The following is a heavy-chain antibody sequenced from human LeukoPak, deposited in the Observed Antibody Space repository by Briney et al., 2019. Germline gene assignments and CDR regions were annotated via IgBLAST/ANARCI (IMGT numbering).Heavy chain of an antibody. CDR2: IYYSGST. CDR3: AREWEPGYYFDY. Sequence: SETLSLTCTVSGGSLRSGDYYWAWIRQPRGKGLEWIGYIYYSGSTYYNPSLKNLVTISVDTSKNQFSLRLTSVTAADTAVYYCAREWEPGYYFDYWGQGTLVSVSS. J-gene: IGHJ4*02. D-gene: IGHD1-26*01. CDR1: GGSLRSGDYY. V-gene: IGHV4-30-4*08.